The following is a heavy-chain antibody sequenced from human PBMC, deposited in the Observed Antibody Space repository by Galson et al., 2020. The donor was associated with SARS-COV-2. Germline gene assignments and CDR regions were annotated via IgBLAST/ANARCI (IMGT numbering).Heavy chain of an antibody. Sequence: GGSLRLSCAASGFTFSNYEMTWVRQAPGKGLEWISYISGSGSTIYYADSVKGRFTISRDDAKDSLYLQMSSLSAEDTAVYYCARDPVDYGDPTYFDFWGQGTLVTGAS. D-gene: IGHD4-17*01. J-gene: IGHJ4*02. CDR1: GFTFSNYE. CDR3: ARDPVDYGDPTYFDF. CDR2: ISGSGSTI. V-gene: IGHV3-48*03.